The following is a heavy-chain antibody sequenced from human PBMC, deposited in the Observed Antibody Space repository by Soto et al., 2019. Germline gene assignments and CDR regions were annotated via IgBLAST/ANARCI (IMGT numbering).Heavy chain of an antibody. D-gene: IGHD6-13*01. Sequence: SETLSLTCTVSGGSISSGGYYWSWIRQHPGKGLEWIGYFYYSGSTYYNPSLKSRVTIPVDTFKNQFSLKLSSVTAADTAVDYCARGSISSSLHTGDWFDPWGQGTLVTVSS. CDR2: FYYSGST. V-gene: IGHV4-31*03. CDR1: GGSISSGGYY. J-gene: IGHJ5*02. CDR3: ARGSISSSLHTGDWFDP.